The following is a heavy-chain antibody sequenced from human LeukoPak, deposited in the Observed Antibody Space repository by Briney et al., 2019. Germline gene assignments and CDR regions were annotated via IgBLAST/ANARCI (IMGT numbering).Heavy chain of an antibody. J-gene: IGHJ3*02. Sequence: SVKVSCKASGGTFSSYAISWVRQAPGQGLEWMGGIIPIFGTANYAQKFQGRVTMTRDTSTSTVYMELSSLRSEDTAVYYCAGGYSSSSNAFDIWGQGTMVTVSS. D-gene: IGHD6-6*01. CDR1: GGTFSSYA. V-gene: IGHV1-69*05. CDR2: IIPIFGTA. CDR3: AGGYSSSSNAFDI.